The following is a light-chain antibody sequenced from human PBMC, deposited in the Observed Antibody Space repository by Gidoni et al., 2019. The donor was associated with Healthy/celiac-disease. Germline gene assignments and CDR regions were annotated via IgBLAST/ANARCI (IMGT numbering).Light chain of an antibody. Sequence: DIQMTQSPSSLSASVGDRVTITCRASQSISGYLNWYQQKPGKAPKLLIYAASSLQSGVPSRFSGSGSGTDFTLTISSLQPEDFATYYCQQSYSTPGFGPGTKVDIK. CDR1: QSISGY. CDR3: QQSYSTPG. V-gene: IGKV1-39*01. CDR2: AAS. J-gene: IGKJ3*01.